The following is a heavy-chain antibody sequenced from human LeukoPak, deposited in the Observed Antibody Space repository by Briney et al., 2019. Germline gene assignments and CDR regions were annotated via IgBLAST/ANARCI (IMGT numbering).Heavy chain of an antibody. CDR1: GFIFRNYG. J-gene: IGHJ4*02. CDR2: ICASGGST. V-gene: IGHV3-23*01. CDR3: AKDRWARGDQVSTADSVHY. Sequence: PGGSLRLSCAASGFIFRNYGMHWVRQAPGKGLEWVSGICASGGSTYFADSVKGRFTISRDNSKNTLYLQMNNLRAEDTAVYYCAKDRWARGDQVSTADSVHYWGQGTLVTVSS. D-gene: IGHD5/OR15-5a*01.